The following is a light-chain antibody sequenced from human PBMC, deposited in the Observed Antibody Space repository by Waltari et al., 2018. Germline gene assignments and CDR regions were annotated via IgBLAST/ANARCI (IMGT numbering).Light chain of an antibody. CDR1: QSVTTY. J-gene: IGKJ4*01. CDR2: DIS. CDR3: LQRDRWLT. Sequence: DIVLTHSPATLSLSPGERATISCRASQSVTTYLAWYQQKPGQAPRLLIYDISTRATAIPARFNGSGSGTDFTLTISNLEPEDFAVYYCLQRDRWLTFGGGTKVEIK. V-gene: IGKV3-11*01.